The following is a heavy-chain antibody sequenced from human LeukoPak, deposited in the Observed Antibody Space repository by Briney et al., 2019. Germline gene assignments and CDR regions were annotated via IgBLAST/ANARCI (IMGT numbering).Heavy chain of an antibody. D-gene: IGHD7-27*01. CDR3: ASRKLGNDY. V-gene: IGHV4-34*01. J-gene: IGHJ4*02. CDR1: GGSLRGYY. Sequence: PSETLSLTCAVYGGSLRGYYWSWIRQAPGKGLEWIGEINHSGSTNYNPSLKSRVTISVDTSKNQFSLKLSSVTAADTAVYYCASRKLGNDYWGQGTLVTVSS. CDR2: INHSGST.